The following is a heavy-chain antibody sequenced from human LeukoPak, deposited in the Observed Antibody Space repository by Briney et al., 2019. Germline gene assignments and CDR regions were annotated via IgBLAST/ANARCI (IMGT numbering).Heavy chain of an antibody. CDR3: ASYQRDYYDSSGYIN. J-gene: IGHJ4*02. V-gene: IGHV4-59*01. Sequence: LETLSLTCTVPGDSITYYYWSWIRQPPGKGLEWIGYAYYTGSTNYNPSLKSRLTIPLDTSNNQFSLKLNSVTAADAAVYYCASYQRDYYDSSGYINWGQGTLVTVSS. CDR2: AYYTGST. CDR1: GDSITYYY. D-gene: IGHD3-22*01.